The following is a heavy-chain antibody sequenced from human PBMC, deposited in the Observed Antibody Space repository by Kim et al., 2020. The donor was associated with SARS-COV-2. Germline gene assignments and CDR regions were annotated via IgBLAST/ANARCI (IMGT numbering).Heavy chain of an antibody. V-gene: IGHV4-59*09. Sequence: NSTPSRKRRVTISVDTSKNQFSLQLSSVTAADTAVYYCARGVCSGCAFDIWGQGTMVTVSS. D-gene: IGHD2-15*01. CDR3: ARGVCSGCAFDI. J-gene: IGHJ3*02.